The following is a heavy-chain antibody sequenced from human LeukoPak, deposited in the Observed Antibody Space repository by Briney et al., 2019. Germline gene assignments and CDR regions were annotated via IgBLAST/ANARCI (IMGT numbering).Heavy chain of an antibody. Sequence: KGRFSISRDNSKNTLYLQMNSLRAEGTAVYYCAKDRARITPESFDYWGQGTLVTVSS. V-gene: IGHV3-23*01. J-gene: IGHJ4*02. CDR3: AKDRARITPESFDY. D-gene: IGHD3-10*01.